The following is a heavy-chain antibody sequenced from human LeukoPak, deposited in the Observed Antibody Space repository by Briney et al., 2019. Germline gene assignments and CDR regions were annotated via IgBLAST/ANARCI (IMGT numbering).Heavy chain of an antibody. Sequence: GGSLGLSCAASGFNFADTWMNWVRQPPGKGLEWVGLIRRNTDTGTTDYAAPVKGRFTISRDDSKNTLYLQMNGLKTEDTAVYYCNTQQGSWALNYWGQGVLVTVSS. CDR1: GFNFADTW. CDR3: NTQQGSWALNY. D-gene: IGHD7-27*01. V-gene: IGHV3-15*07. J-gene: IGHJ4*02. CDR2: IRRNTDTGTT.